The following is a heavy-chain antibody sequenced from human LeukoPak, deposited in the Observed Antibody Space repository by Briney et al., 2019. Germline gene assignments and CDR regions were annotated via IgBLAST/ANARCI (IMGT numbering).Heavy chain of an antibody. V-gene: IGHV1-46*01. J-gene: IGHJ4*02. CDR1: GYTFTSYY. D-gene: IGHD6-6*01. Sequence: ASVKVSCKASGYTFTSYYIHWVRQAPGQGLEWMGIINPSGGNTNYAQKFQGRVTMTRDTSTSTVYMELSSLRSEDTAVYYCARDGTYLDSSSSIGDYWGQGTLVTVSS. CDR2: INPSGGNT. CDR3: ARDGTYLDSSSSIGDY.